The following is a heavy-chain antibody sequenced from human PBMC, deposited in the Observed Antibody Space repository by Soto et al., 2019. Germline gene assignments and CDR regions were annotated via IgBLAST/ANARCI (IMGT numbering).Heavy chain of an antibody. CDR3: VSASYSGYYYDIDV. CDR1: GFTFSTYG. D-gene: IGHD3-10*01. CDR2: ISYDGRNK. J-gene: IGHJ6*02. Sequence: QVQLGESGGGGVQPGRSLRLSCAASGFTFSTYGMPWVSQAPGKGLERVAVISYDGRNKYYADSVKGRFTISRDISEYTLYLQMNSLRAKYTAASYCVSASYSGYYYDIDVWGQGTMVTVSS. V-gene: IGHV3-30*03.